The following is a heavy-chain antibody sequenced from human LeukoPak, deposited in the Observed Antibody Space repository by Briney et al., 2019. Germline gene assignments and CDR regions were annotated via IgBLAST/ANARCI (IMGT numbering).Heavy chain of an antibody. V-gene: IGHV3-7*01. CDR1: GFTFSTYL. CDR2: IKQDGSEK. D-gene: IGHD5-12*01. Sequence: PGGSLRLSCVASGFTFSTYLMSWVRQAPGKGLEWVANIKQDGSEKYFVDSVKGRFTISRDNAKNSLYLRMDSLRAEDTAVYYCARDIVAPIRGALHNWLDPWGQGTLVTVSS. CDR3: ARDIVAPIRGALHNWLDP. J-gene: IGHJ5*02.